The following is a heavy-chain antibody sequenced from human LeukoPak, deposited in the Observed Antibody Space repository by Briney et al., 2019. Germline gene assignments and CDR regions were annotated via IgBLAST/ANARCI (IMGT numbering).Heavy chain of an antibody. J-gene: IGHJ4*02. D-gene: IGHD3-10*01. CDR1: GFTFSSYS. CDR2: ISRSSSSK. V-gene: IGHV3-48*02. CDR3: VREDPSEYGSIDY. Sequence: GGSLRLSCAASGFTFSSYSMNWVRQAPGKGLEWVAYISRSSSSKHYADSVKGRSTISRDNAKNSLYLQMSSLRDEDTAVYYCVREDPSEYGSIDYWGQGTLVTVSS.